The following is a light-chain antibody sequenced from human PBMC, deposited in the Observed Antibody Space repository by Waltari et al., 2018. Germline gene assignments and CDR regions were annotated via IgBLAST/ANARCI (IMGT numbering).Light chain of an antibody. J-gene: IGKJ2*01. V-gene: IGKV1-8*01. Sequence: AIRMTQSPSSLSASAGDRVTITCRASQGISSYLAWYQQKPGKAPKLLIYAASTWQTGVPSRFSGSGSGTDFTLTISCLQSEDFATYYCQQYYSYPHTFGQGTKLEI. CDR2: AAS. CDR3: QQYYSYPHT. CDR1: QGISSY.